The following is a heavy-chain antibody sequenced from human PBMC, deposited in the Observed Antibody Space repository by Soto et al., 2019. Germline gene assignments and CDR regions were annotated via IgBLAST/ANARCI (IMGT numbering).Heavy chain of an antibody. CDR2: ISGSGGST. V-gene: IGHV3-23*01. D-gene: IGHD3-22*01. Sequence: PGGSLRLSCAASGFTFSSYAMSWVRQAPGKGLEWVSAISGSGGSTYYADSVKGRFTIPRDNSKNTLYLQMNSLRAGDTAVYYCAKTWLLLHWFDPWGQGTLVTVSS. CDR1: GFTFSSYA. J-gene: IGHJ5*02. CDR3: AKTWLLLHWFDP.